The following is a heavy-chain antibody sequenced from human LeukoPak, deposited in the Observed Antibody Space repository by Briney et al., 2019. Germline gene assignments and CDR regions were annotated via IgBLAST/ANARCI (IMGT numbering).Heavy chain of an antibody. J-gene: IGHJ4*02. CDR1: GFTFNNYN. CDR3: SRDCSRSTPDF. Sequence: GGSLRLSCAASGFTFNNYNMNWVRQAPGKGLEWVSYINSSSTTIYYADSVKGRFTISRDNAKNSLYLPMNSLTAEDTAVYSCSRDCSRSTPDFWGQGTLGTVSS. CDR2: INSSSTTI. D-gene: IGHD6-6*01. V-gene: IGHV3-48*04.